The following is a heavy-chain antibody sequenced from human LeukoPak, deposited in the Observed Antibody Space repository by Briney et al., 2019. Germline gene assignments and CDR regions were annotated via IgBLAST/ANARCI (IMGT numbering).Heavy chain of an antibody. CDR1: GFTFSSYS. V-gene: IGHV3-49*04. D-gene: IGHD3-22*01. CDR2: IRSKAYGGTT. J-gene: IGHJ3*02. CDR3: TRDLDYYDSSGYFSAFDI. Sequence: GGSLRLSCAASGFTFSSYSMSWVRQAPGKGLEWVGFIRSKAYGGTTEYAASVKGRFTISRDDSKSIAYLQMNSLKTEDTAVYYCTRDLDYYDSSGYFSAFDIWGQGTMVTVSS.